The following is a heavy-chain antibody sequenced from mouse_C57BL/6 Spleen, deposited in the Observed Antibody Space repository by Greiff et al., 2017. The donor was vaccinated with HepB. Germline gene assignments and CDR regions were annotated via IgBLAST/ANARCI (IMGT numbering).Heavy chain of an antibody. CDR3: ARQGLGQSFAY. CDR1: GYTFTDYY. D-gene: IGHD3-3*01. V-gene: IGHV1-76*01. Sequence: VKLVESGAELVRPGASVKLSCKASGYTFTDYYINWVKQRPGQGLEWIARIYPGSGNTYYNEKFKGKATLTAEKSSSTAYMQLSSLTSEDSAVYFCARQGLGQSFAYWGQGTLVTVSA. CDR2: IYPGSGNT. J-gene: IGHJ3*01.